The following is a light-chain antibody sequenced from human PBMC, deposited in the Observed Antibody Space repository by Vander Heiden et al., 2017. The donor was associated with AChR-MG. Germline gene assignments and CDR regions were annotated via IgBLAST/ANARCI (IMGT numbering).Light chain of an antibody. CDR3: SSYAGTGQGI. V-gene: IGLV2-23*02. J-gene: IGLJ2*01. Sequence: QSAPTQPSSVSGSPGQSITIPCTGTNSDVGSYTLVSWYQRHPGKAPKLIIYEVSKRPSGISNRFSASKSGNTASLTSSGLQAEDEADYYCSSYAGTGQGIFGGGTKLTVL. CDR1: NSDVGSYTL. CDR2: EVS.